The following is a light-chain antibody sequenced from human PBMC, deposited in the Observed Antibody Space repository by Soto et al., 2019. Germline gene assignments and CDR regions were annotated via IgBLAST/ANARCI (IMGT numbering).Light chain of an antibody. CDR3: MHALQTHIT. Sequence: DIVMTQSPLSLPVTPGERASISCRSNQSLLHSNGVNFLDWYLQKPGQSPQLLIYLGSDRASGVPDRFSGSGSGTDFTLTISRVEAEDVVLYYYMHALQTHITFGQGTRLVIK. CDR2: LGS. J-gene: IGKJ5*01. CDR1: QSLLHSNGVNF. V-gene: IGKV2-28*01.